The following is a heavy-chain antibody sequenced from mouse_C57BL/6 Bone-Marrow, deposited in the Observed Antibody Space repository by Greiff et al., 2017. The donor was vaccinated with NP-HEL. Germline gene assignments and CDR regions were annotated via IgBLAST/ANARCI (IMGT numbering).Heavy chain of an antibody. Sequence: QVQLQQPGAELVKPGASVKLSCKASGYTFTSYWMHWVKQRPGRGLEWIGRIDPNSGGTKYNEKFKSKATLTVDKPSSTAYMQLSSLTSEDSAVYYCATRSTMVTTRGCYFDDWGQGTTLTVSS. D-gene: IGHD2-2*01. V-gene: IGHV1-72*01. CDR2: IDPNSGGT. CDR1: GYTFTSYW. J-gene: IGHJ2*01. CDR3: ATRSTMVTTRGCYFDD.